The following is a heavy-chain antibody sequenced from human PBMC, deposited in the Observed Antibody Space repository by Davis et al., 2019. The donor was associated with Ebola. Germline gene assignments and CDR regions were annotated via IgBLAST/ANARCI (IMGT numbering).Heavy chain of an antibody. CDR3: ARVRGTGDPDY. J-gene: IGHJ4*02. D-gene: IGHD7-27*01. CDR2: ISGSGGST. Sequence: GESLKISCTDSVITFSSYAMTWVRQAPGKGLEWVSAISGSGGSTYYADSVKGRFTISRDNSKNTLYLQMNSLRAEDTAVYYCARVRGTGDPDYWGQGTLVTVSS. CDR1: VITFSSYA. V-gene: IGHV3-23*01.